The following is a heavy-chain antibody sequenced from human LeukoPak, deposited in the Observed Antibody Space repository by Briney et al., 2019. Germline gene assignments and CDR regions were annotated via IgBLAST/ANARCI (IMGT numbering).Heavy chain of an antibody. CDR3: ARVPQMATMRCYFDY. CDR2: IYYSGST. J-gene: IGHJ4*02. D-gene: IGHD5-24*01. Sequence: SETLSLTCTVSGGSISSYYWGWIRQPPGKGLEWIGSIYYSGSTYYNPSLKSRVTISVDTSKNQFSLKLSSVTAADTAVYYCARVPQMATMRCYFDYWGQGTLVTVSS. CDR1: GGSISSYY. V-gene: IGHV4-39*07.